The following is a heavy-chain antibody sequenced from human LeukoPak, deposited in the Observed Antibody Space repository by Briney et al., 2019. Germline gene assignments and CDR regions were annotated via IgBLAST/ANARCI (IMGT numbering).Heavy chain of an antibody. CDR2: ISGSGGST. D-gene: IGHD3-10*01. V-gene: IGHV3-23*01. CDR1: GFTFSSYA. Sequence: GGSLRLSCAASGFTFSSYAMSWVRQAPGKGLEWVSAISGSGGSTYYADSVKGRFTISRDNSKNTLYLQMNSLRAEDTAVYYCANPGITMVRGVIKSYYYYGMDVWGQGTTVTVSS. CDR3: ANPGITMVRGVIKSYYYYGMDV. J-gene: IGHJ6*02.